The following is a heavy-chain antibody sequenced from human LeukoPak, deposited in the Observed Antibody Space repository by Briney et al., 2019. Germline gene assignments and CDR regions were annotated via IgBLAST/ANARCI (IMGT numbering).Heavy chain of an antibody. D-gene: IGHD3-10*01. Sequence: PSETLSLTCTVSGGSITSSHYYWGWIRQPPGKELEWIGTIYYSGTTYYNPSLESRVTISEDTSKNQFSLTLRSVTAADTAVYYCARQISDYYYYYIDVWGKGTTVTVSS. CDR1: GGSITSSHYY. CDR3: ARQISDYYYYYIDV. J-gene: IGHJ6*03. V-gene: IGHV4-39*01. CDR2: IYYSGTT.